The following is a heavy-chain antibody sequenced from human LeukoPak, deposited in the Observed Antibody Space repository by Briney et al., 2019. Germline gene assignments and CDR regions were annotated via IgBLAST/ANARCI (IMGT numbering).Heavy chain of an antibody. Sequence: PGGSLRLSCAASGFIFSDYYLSWIRQAPGKGLEWVSSISTSGSIIYYADSVKDRFTISRDNAKNSLSLQMNSLRDEDTALYYCARHNWGAFDIWGQGTMVTVSS. J-gene: IGHJ3*02. CDR3: ARHNWGAFDI. D-gene: IGHD7-27*01. CDR2: ISTSGSII. CDR1: GFIFSDYY. V-gene: IGHV3-11*01.